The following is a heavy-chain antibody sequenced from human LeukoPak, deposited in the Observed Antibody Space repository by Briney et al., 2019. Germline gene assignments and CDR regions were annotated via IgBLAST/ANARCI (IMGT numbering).Heavy chain of an antibody. CDR1: GFTFSGSA. Sequence: GGSLRLSCAASGFTFSGSAMHWVRQTSGKGLEWVGRIRSKANSYATAYAASVKGRFTISRDDSKNTAYLQMNSLKTEDTAVYYCTRHGGYCSSTSCYGEYYYYMDVWGKGTTVTVSS. CDR2: IRSKANSYAT. D-gene: IGHD2-2*01. J-gene: IGHJ6*03. V-gene: IGHV3-73*01. CDR3: TRHGGYCSSTSCYGEYYYYMDV.